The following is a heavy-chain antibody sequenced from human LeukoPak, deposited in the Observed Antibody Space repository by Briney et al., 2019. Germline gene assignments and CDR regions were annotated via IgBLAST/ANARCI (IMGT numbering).Heavy chain of an antibody. CDR2: IYYSGST. CDR3: ARLDYGDYRGAFDI. CDR1: PRSISSSSYY. V-gene: IGHV4-39*01. J-gene: IGHJ3*02. D-gene: IGHD4-17*01. Sequence: SETLSLTCTVSPRSISSSSYYWGWIRQPPGKGLEWIGSIYYSGSTYYNPSLKSRVTISVDTSKNQFSLKLSSVTAADTAVYYCARLDYGDYRGAFDIWGQGTMVTVSS.